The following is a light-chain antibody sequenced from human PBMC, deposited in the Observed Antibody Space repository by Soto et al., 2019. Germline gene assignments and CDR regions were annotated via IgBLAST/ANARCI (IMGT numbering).Light chain of an antibody. CDR1: QCISNY. J-gene: IGKJ2*01. CDR3: QQYDNLPYT. CDR2: DAS. Sequence: DVQMTQSPASLSASAGDRVTITCQASQCISNYLNWYQQKPGKAPKLLIFDASNLETGVPSRFSGSGSRTDFSFSISSLQPEDIATYYCQQYDNLPYTFGQGTKLEIK. V-gene: IGKV1-33*01.